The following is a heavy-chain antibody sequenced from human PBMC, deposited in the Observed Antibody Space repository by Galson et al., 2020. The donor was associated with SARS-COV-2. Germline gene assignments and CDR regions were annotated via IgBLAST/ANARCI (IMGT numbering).Heavy chain of an antibody. CDR3: TATRAY. CDR2: NNSHGSST. J-gene: IGHJ4*02. D-gene: IGHD1-26*01. V-gene: IGHV3-74*01. CDR1: GFTFSNYW. Sequence: GESLKISRAASGFTFSNYWLHWVRPAPGKGLVWVSRNNSHGSSTSYADSVKGRFTISRDNAKHTLYLQMDGLRAEDTALYYCTATRAYWGQGTLVTVSS.